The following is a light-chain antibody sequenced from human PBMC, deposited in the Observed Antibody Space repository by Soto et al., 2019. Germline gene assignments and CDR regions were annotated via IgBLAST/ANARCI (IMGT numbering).Light chain of an antibody. CDR1: SSDVGAYNS. CDR3: SSYTSSSKIV. CDR2: KGT. V-gene: IGLV2-14*02. Sequence: QSALAQPASVSGSPGQSITISCTGTSSDVGAYNSVSWYQQHPHRAPQVIIYKGTQRPSGVSNRFSGSTSGNAASLTISGLQTEDEADYYCSSYTSSSKIVFGGGTKVTVL. J-gene: IGLJ2*01.